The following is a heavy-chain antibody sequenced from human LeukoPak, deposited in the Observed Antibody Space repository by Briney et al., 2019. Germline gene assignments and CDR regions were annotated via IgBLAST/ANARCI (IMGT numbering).Heavy chain of an antibody. CDR3: ARCGGTYNGAYYSPYR. J-gene: IGHJ4*02. CDR2: INPNNGGT. Sequence: ASVKVSCKSCGDDFTESNGHWLRLAPGQGLEWMGWINPNNGGTKYAHTFQGRVSMTRDISITTVYMELSKLRSDDTAVYFCARCGGTYNGAYYSPYRWGQGTLVTVSS. CDR1: GDDFTESN. V-gene: IGHV1-2*02. D-gene: IGHD3-22*01.